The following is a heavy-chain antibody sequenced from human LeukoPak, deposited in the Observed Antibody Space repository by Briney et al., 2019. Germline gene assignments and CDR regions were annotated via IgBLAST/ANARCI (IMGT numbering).Heavy chain of an antibody. Sequence: SETLSLTCAVYGGSFSGYYWSWIRQPPGKGLEWIGEINHSGSTNYNPSLKSRVTIPVDTSKNQFSLKLSSVTAADTAVYYCARGRYDSSGYYVDGYGMDVWGQGTTVTVSS. D-gene: IGHD3-22*01. CDR2: INHSGST. J-gene: IGHJ6*02. CDR3: ARGRYDSSGYYVDGYGMDV. CDR1: GGSFSGYY. V-gene: IGHV4-34*01.